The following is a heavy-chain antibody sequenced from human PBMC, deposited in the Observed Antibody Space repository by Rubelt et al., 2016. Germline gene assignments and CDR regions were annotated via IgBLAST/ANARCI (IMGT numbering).Heavy chain of an antibody. J-gene: IGHJ6*02. V-gene: IGHV3-7*04. CDR3: GRDMNV. Sequence: VQLVESGGGVVQPGRSLRLSCAASGFTFSTYSMNWVRQAPGKGLEWVANIKQDGGEKNYVDSVKGRFTISRDNAKNSLYLQMSSLRAEDTAVYYCGRDMNVWGQGTTVTVSS. CDR2: IKQDGGEK. CDR1: GFTFSTYS.